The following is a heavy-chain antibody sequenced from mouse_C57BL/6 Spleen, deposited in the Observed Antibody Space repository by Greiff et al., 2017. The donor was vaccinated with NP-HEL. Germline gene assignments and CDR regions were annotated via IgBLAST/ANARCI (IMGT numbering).Heavy chain of an antibody. CDR3: ARTYYPTGDY. D-gene: IGHD2-10*01. J-gene: IGHJ2*01. CDR1: GYTFTSYW. Sequence: QVQLQQPGAELVKPGASVKLSCKASGYTFTSYWMQWVKQRPGQGLEWIGEIDPSDSYTNYNQKFKGKATLTVDTSSSTAYMQLSSLTSEDSAVYYCARTYYPTGDYWGQGTTLTVSS. V-gene: IGHV1-50*01. CDR2: IDPSDSYT.